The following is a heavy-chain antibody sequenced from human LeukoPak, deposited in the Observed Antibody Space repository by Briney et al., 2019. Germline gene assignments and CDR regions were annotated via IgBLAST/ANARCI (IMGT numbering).Heavy chain of an antibody. CDR1: GGSISSGSYY. Sequence: KASQTLSLTSTVSGGSISSGSYYWSWIRQPAGKGLEWIGRIYTSGSTNYNPSLKSRVTISVDTSKNQFSLKLSSVTAADTAVYYCARFPGSDTIFGVVIMGDAFDIWGQGTMVTVSS. V-gene: IGHV4-61*02. CDR2: IYTSGST. D-gene: IGHD3-3*01. J-gene: IGHJ3*02. CDR3: ARFPGSDTIFGVVIMGDAFDI.